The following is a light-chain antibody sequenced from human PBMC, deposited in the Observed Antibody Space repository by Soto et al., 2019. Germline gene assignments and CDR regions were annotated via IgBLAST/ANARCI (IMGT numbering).Light chain of an antibody. V-gene: IGLV1-44*01. CDR1: TSNIGITT. CDR2: SNS. J-gene: IGLJ1*01. Sequence: VRSQPRSASGNPGQGVTISCSGGTSNIGITTVNWYQQLPGTAPKLLIYSNSQRPSGVPVRFSGSKSGTSASLAISGLQSEDEAEYYCAAWDGTLYVFGNGTKVTAL. CDR3: AAWDGTLYV.